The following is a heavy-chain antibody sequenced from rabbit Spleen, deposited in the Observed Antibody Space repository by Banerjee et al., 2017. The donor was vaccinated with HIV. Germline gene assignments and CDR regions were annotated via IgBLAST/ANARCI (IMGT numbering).Heavy chain of an antibody. V-gene: IGHV1S45*01. CDR3: ARDASGGYWYFGL. D-gene: IGHD1-1*01. CDR2: IYSGSSGST. Sequence: QEQLEESGGDLVKPEGSLTLTCTASGFTTSSSYWICWVRQAPGKGLEWIACIYSGSSGSTYYASWAKGRFTISKTSSTTVTLQMTSLTAADTATYLCARDASGGYWYFGLWGPGTLVTVS. J-gene: IGHJ4*01. CDR1: GFTTSSSYW.